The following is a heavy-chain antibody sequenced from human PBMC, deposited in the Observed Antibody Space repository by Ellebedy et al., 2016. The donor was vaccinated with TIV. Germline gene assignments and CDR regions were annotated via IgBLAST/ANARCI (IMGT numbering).Heavy chain of an antibody. Sequence: YYMTWIRQAPGKGLEWIGSIYYSGSTYYNPSLKSRVTISVDRSNNQFSLKLNSVTAAGTAVYYCARHQGGSSDGFDYWGQGDLVTVSS. CDR3: ARHQGGSSDGFDY. D-gene: IGHD6-6*01. CDR2: IYYSGST. CDR1: YY. V-gene: IGHV4-39*01. J-gene: IGHJ4*02.